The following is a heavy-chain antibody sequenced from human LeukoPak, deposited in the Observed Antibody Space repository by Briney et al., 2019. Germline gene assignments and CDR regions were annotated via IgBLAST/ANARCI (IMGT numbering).Heavy chain of an antibody. CDR3: ARDDGDYSPPGGY. CDR2: IYYSGST. V-gene: IGHV4-59*12. Sequence: SETLSLTCAVYGGSFSGYYWSWIRQPPGKGLEWIGYIYYSGSTNYNPSLKSRVTISVDTSKNQFSLKLSSVTAADTAVYYCARDDGDYSPPGGYWDQGTLVTVSS. J-gene: IGHJ4*02. D-gene: IGHD4-11*01. CDR1: GGSFSGYY.